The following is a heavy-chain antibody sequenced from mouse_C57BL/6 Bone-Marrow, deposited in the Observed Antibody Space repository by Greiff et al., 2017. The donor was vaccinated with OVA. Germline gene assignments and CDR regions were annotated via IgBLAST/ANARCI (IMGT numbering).Heavy chain of an antibody. CDR2: IWRGGST. Sequence: QVQLQQSGPGLVQPSQSLSITCTVSGFSLTSYGVHWVRQSPGKGLEWLGVIWRGGSTDYNAAFISSRSISKDNSKSQVFFKMNSLQADDTAIYYCARLWLRRGVAYWGQGTLVTVSA. CDR1: GFSLTSYG. CDR3: ARLWLRRGVAY. D-gene: IGHD2-2*01. V-gene: IGHV2-2*01. J-gene: IGHJ3*01.